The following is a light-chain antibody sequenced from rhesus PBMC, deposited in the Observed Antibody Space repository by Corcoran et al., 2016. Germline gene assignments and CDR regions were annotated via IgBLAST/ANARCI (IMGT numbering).Light chain of an antibody. CDR2: KAS. CDR1: ENVNNY. CDR3: QHSYGTPPT. Sequence: DIQMTQSPSSLSASVGDRVTITCRASENVNNYLHWYLQKPGKAPKLLIYKASTLQSGVPSMFSGSGSGTYFTLPIISLQPEDFSTYYCQHSYGTPPTFGGGTKVELK. V-gene: IGKV1-74*01. J-gene: IGKJ4*01.